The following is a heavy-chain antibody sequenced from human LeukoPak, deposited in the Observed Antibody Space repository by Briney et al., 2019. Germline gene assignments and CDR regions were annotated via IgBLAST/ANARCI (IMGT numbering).Heavy chain of an antibody. J-gene: IGHJ4*02. CDR3: ARDDKGAYDFFDY. Sequence: ASVKVSCKASGYTFTSYYMHWVRQAPGQGLEWMGIINPSGGSTSYAQKFQGRVTMTRDMSTSTAYMELSSLRSEDTAVYYCARDDKGAYDFFDYWGQGTLVTVSS. D-gene: IGHD3-22*01. CDR2: INPSGGST. CDR1: GYTFTSYY. V-gene: IGHV1-46*01.